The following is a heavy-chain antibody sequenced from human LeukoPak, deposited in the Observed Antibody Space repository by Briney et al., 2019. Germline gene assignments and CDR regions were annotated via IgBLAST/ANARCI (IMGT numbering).Heavy chain of an antibody. CDR1: GGTFSSYA. Sequence: SVKVSCTASGGTFSSYAISWVRQAPGQGLEWMGGIIPIFGTANYAQKFQGRVTITADESTSTAYMELSSLRSEDTAVYYCALLPDTAMEGSYYYYGMDVWGQGTTVTVSS. CDR3: ALLPDTAMEGSYYYYGMDV. V-gene: IGHV1-69*13. D-gene: IGHD5-18*01. CDR2: IIPIFGTA. J-gene: IGHJ6*02.